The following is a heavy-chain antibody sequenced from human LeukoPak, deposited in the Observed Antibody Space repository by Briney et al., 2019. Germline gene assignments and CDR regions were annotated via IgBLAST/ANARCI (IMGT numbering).Heavy chain of an antibody. CDR1: GGSFSGYY. Sequence: KPSETLSLTCAVHGGSFSGYYWSWIRQPPGKGLEWIGEINHSGSTNYNPSLKSRVTISVDTSKNQFSLKLSSVTAADTAVYYCAREARESSSWLTWGQGTLVTVSS. V-gene: IGHV4-34*01. CDR2: INHSGST. CDR3: AREARESSSWLT. D-gene: IGHD6-13*01. J-gene: IGHJ5*02.